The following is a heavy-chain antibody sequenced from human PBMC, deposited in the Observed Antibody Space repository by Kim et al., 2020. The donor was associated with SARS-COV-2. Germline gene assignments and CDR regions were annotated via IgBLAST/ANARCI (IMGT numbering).Heavy chain of an antibody. J-gene: IGHJ4*02. V-gene: IGHV1-46*01. CDR3: ARLSSIGSRGVVDY. D-gene: IGHD2-2*01. Sequence: AQKSQGRVTMTRDTSTSTVYMELSSLRSEDTAVYYCARLSSIGSRGVVDYWGQGTLVTVSS.